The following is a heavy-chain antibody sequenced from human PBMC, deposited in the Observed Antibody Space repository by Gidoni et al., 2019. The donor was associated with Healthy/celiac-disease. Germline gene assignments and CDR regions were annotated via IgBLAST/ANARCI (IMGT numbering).Heavy chain of an antibody. J-gene: IGHJ6*02. CDR3: AREGYSYCYNYYGMDV. V-gene: IGHV3-21*01. Sequence: EVQLVESGGGLVKHGGSMGLSCAASGFTFSIYSMNWFRQAPGKGLELVSSISSSSIFIYYPDSVKGRFTISRDNAKNSVYLQMNSLRAEDTAVYYCAREGYSYCYNYYGMDVWGQGTTVTVSS. CDR1: GFTFSIYS. CDR2: ISSSSIFI. D-gene: IGHD5-18*01.